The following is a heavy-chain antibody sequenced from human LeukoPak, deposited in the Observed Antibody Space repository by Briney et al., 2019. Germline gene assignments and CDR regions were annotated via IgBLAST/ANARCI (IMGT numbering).Heavy chain of an antibody. CDR3: ARSLYYYDSSGYYRIWGDYYYGMDV. V-gene: IGHV3-23*01. D-gene: IGHD3-22*01. CDR1: GFTFSSYA. Sequence: GGSLRLSCAASGFTFSSYAMSWVRQAPGKGLEWVSVLSGSGASTYYADSVKGRFTISRGNFNNTLYLQMTSLRAEDTAVYYCARSLYYYDSSGYYRIWGDYYYGMDVWGQGTTVTVSS. CDR2: LSGSGAST. J-gene: IGHJ6*02.